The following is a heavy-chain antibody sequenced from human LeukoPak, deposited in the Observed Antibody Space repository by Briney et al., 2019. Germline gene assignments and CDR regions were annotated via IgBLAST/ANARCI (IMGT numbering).Heavy chain of an antibody. CDR1: GFTFSSYG. CDR2: ISIDGSNR. Sequence: PGRSLRLSCAASGFTFSSYGMHWVRQAPGKGLEWVGVISIDGSNRYYADSVKGRFTISRDNSKKTVFLQMNSLRAEDTAVYYCAKALKTWGYCGGDCSNVHTFDFWGQGTMVTVSS. CDR3: AKALKTWGYCGGDCSNVHTFDF. D-gene: IGHD2-21*02. V-gene: IGHV3-30*18. J-gene: IGHJ3*01.